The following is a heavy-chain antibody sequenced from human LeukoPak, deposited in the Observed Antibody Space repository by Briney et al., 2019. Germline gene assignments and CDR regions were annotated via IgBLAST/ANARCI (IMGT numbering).Heavy chain of an antibody. CDR2: ISGSGGST. CDR1: GFTFSSYA. V-gene: IGHV3-23*01. D-gene: IGHD3-22*01. J-gene: IGHJ6*02. CDR3: AKGRGSGYSLRAPNMGV. Sequence: GGSLRLSCAASGFTFSSYAMSWVRQAPGKGLEWVSAISGSGGSTYYADSVKGRFTISRDNSKNTLYLQMNSLRAEDTAVYYCAKGRGSGYSLRAPNMGVWGQGTTDTVSS.